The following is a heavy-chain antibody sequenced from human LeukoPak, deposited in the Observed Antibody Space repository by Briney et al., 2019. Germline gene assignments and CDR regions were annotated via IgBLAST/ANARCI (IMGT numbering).Heavy chain of an antibody. CDR2: IYTSGST. CDR3: ARDDFWSGYRAFDI. Sequence: TSETLSLTCSVSAGSISSYYWSWIRQPAGKGLEWIGRIYTSGSTNYNPSLKSRATMSVDTSKNQFSLKLSSVTAADTAVYYCARDDFWSGYRAFDIWGQGTMVTVSS. CDR1: AGSISSYY. V-gene: IGHV4-4*07. D-gene: IGHD3-3*01. J-gene: IGHJ3*02.